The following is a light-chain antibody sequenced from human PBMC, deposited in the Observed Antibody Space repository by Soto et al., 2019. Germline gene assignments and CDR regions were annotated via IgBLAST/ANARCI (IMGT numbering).Light chain of an antibody. V-gene: IGKV1-5*03. CDR2: KAS. CDR3: QQRSNWPTIT. Sequence: DIQMTHSPSTLSASVGERVTITFRASQSVSNWLAWYQQKPGKAPKLLIYKASTLKSGVPSRFSGSGSGTDFTLTISSLEPEDFAVYYCQQRSNWPTITFGQGTRLEIK. J-gene: IGKJ5*01. CDR1: QSVSNW.